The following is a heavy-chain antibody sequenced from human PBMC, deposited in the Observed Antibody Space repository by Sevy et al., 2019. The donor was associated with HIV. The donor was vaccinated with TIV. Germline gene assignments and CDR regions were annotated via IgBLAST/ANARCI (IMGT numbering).Heavy chain of an antibody. CDR2: IYYNVRI. J-gene: IGHJ6*02. D-gene: IGHD1-26*01. Sequence: SETLSLTCTVSGGSVTSDTYYWTWIWQPPGKGLEFIGYIYYNVRINYNPSLKSRVTISVDTPKNQFSLKLTSVTAADTAVYYCTRLGGLTDYGMDVWGQGTTVTVSS. CDR3: TRLGGLTDYGMDV. CDR1: GGSVTSDTYY. V-gene: IGHV4-61*01.